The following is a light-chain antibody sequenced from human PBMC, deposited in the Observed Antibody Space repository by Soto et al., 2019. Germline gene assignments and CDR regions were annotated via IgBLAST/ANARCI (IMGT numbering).Light chain of an antibody. CDR2: LGS. CDR3: MQALQTPLT. J-gene: IGKJ4*01. CDR1: QSLLHSNGYNY. Sequence: EIVMTQYPLSLPVTPGEPASISCRSSQSLLHSNGYNYLDWYLQKPGQSPQLLIYLGSNRASGVPDRFSGSGSGTDFTLKISRVEAEDVGVYYCMQALQTPLTFGGGTKVDI. V-gene: IGKV2-28*01.